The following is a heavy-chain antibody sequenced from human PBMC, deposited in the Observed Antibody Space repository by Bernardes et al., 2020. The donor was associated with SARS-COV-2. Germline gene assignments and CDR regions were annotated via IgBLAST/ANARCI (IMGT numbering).Heavy chain of an antibody. CDR2: ISGDGGST. J-gene: IGHJ6*02. CDR1: GFTFDDYA. D-gene: IGHD4-17*01. V-gene: IGHV3-43*02. CDR3: AKGGSLRWYSKRYYGMDV. Sequence: GSLRLSCAASGFTFDDYAMHWVRQAPGKGLEWVSLISGDGGSTYYADSVKGRFTISRDNSKNSLYLQMNSLRTEDTALYYCAKGGSLRWYSKRYYGMDVWGQGTTVTVSS.